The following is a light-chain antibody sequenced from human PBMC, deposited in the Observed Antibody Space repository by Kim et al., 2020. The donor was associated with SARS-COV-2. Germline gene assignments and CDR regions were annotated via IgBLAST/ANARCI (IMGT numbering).Light chain of an antibody. CDR1: SLRTYY. Sequence: SSELTQDPAVSVALGQTVRITCQGDSLRTYYASWYQQKPGRAPILVFYGRNNRPSGIPDRFSGSSSGNTASLTVTGAQAVDEADYYCNSRDNSGDHVVFGGGTQLTVL. CDR2: GRN. J-gene: IGLJ3*02. CDR3: NSRDNSGDHVV. V-gene: IGLV3-19*01.